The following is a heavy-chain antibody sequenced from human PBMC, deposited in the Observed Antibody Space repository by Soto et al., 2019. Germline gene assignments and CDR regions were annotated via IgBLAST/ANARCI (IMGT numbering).Heavy chain of an antibody. CDR2: IDIYYRNT. Sequence: ASVKVSCKTSGYTFSTYGISWVRQAPGQGLEWMGWIDIYYRNTKFAQKFQGRVTVTTDTATSTAYMELRSLRPDDSAVYYCARGALLNGYYLDYFDMDVWGQGTTVTVSS. J-gene: IGHJ6*02. CDR1: GYTFSTYG. D-gene: IGHD3-9*01. V-gene: IGHV1-18*04. CDR3: ARGALLNGYYLDYFDMDV.